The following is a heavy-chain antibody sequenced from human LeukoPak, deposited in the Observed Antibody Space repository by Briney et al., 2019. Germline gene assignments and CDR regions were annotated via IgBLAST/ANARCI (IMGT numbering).Heavy chain of an antibody. CDR3: ARPGVVPAASYAFDI. J-gene: IGHJ3*02. CDR1: GGSISSYY. D-gene: IGHD2-2*01. Sequence: PSETLSLTCTVPGGSISSYYWSWIRQPPGKGLEWIGYIYYSGSTNYNPSLKSRVTISVDTSKNQFSLKLSSVTAADTAVYYCARPGVVPAASYAFDIWGQGTMVTVSS. V-gene: IGHV4-59*12. CDR2: IYYSGST.